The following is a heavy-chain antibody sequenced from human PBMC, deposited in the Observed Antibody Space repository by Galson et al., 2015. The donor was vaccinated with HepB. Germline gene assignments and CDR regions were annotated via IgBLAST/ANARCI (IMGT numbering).Heavy chain of an antibody. CDR2: IKSEIDGGTT. J-gene: IGHJ6*03. V-gene: IGHV3-15*01. D-gene: IGHD2-2*01. CDR3: TTYYYQLQPRGPFYYMNV. CDR1: GITFNVAW. Sequence: LRLSCAASGITFNVAWMSWVRQPPGKGLEWVGHIKSEIDGGTTDYAAPVKDRFTVSRDDSKNTLYLQMNSLKTEDTAMYYCTTYYYQLQPRGPFYYMNVWGKGTTVTVSS.